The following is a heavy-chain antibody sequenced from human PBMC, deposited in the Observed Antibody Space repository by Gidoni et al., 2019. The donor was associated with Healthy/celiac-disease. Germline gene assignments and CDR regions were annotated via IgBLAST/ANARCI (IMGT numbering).Heavy chain of an antibody. CDR2: IIPILGIA. D-gene: IGHD1-26*01. V-gene: IGHV1-69*08. CDR1: GGTFSSYT. Sequence: QVQLVQSGAEVKKPGSSVKVSCKASGGTFSSYTISWVRQAPGQGLEWMGRIIPILGIANYAQKFQGRVTITADKSTSTAYMELSSLRSEDTAVYYCARDRPYSKIVGADAFDIWGQGTMVTVSS. J-gene: IGHJ3*02. CDR3: ARDRPYSKIVGADAFDI.